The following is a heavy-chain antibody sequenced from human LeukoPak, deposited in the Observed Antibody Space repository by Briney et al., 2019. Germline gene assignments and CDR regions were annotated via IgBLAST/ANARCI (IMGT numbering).Heavy chain of an antibody. CDR2: IYYSGST. D-gene: IGHD6-13*01. Sequence: SETLSLTCTVSGGSISSYYWSWIRQPPGKGLGWIGYIYYSGSTNYSPSLKSRVTISVDTSKNQFSLKLSSVTAADTAVYYCAREGIAAARNAFDIWGQGTMVTVSS. CDR3: AREGIAAARNAFDI. J-gene: IGHJ3*02. V-gene: IGHV4-59*01. CDR1: GGSISSYY.